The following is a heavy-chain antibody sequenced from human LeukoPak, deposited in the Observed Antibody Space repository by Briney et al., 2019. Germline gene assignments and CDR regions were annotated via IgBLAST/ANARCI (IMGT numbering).Heavy chain of an antibody. V-gene: IGHV3-21*01. CDR3: ASSVTAMDLTYYYYYMDV. Sequence: GGSLRLSCAASGFTFSSYSMNWVRQAPGKGLEWVSSISSSSSYIYYADSVKGRFTISRDNAKNSLYLQMNSLRAEDTAVYYCASSVTAMDLTYYYYYMDVWGKGTTVTVSS. CDR2: ISSSSSYI. J-gene: IGHJ6*03. CDR1: GFTFSSYS. D-gene: IGHD5-18*01.